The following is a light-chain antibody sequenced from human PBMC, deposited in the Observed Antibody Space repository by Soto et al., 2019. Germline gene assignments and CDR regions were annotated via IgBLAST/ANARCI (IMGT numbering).Light chain of an antibody. CDR2: KAS. V-gene: IGKV1-5*03. Sequence: DIQMTQSPSTLSASVGDRVTITCRASHSISVWLAWYQQKAGKAPNLLIYKASRLESGVPSRFSGSGSGTDFTLTISSLQPEDFATYYCLQDYNYPRTFGQGTKV. J-gene: IGKJ1*01. CDR3: LQDYNYPRT. CDR1: HSISVW.